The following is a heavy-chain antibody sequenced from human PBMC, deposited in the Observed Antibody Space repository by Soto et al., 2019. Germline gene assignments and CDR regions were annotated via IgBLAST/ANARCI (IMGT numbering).Heavy chain of an antibody. J-gene: IGHJ4*02. Sequence: QVQLQESGPGLVKPSQTLSLTCTVSGGSITNSNYYWSWIRQPPGKGLEWIGYIYHSGSTYYNPSLKSRVIISVDTSKNQFSLKLSSVSAADTAVYYCASTIFGVATTNFDSWGQGTLVTVSS. CDR1: GGSITNSNYY. V-gene: IGHV4-30-4*01. CDR2: IYHSGST. D-gene: IGHD3-3*01. CDR3: ASTIFGVATTNFDS.